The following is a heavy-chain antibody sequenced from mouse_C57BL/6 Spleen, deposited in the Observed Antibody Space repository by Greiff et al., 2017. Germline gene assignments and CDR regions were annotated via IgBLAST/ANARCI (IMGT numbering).Heavy chain of an antibody. V-gene: IGHV1-82*01. J-gene: IGHJ3*01. CDR2: IYPGDGDT. CDR1: GYAFSSSW. CDR3: ANSNPTLFAY. Sequence: QVQLQQSGPELVKPGASVKISCKASGYAFSSSWMNWVKQRPGKGLEWIGRIYPGDGDTNYNGKFKGKATLTADKSSSTAYMQLSSLTSEDSAVYFCANSNPTLFAYWGQGTLVTVSA. D-gene: IGHD2-5*01.